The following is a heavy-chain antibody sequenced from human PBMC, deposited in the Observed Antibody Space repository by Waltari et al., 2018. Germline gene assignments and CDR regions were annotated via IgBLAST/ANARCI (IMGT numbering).Heavy chain of an antibody. D-gene: IGHD6-13*01. J-gene: IGHJ6*02. CDR1: GFTLGNYG. CDR3: AREYSRICFHALDG. CDR2: IQYDGSIK. V-gene: IGHV3-33*05. Sequence: QVHVVESGGGVVQPGGSLRRSCAASGFTLGNYGRHWFRQAPGKGLEWVAVIQYDGSIKNYADSVKGRFTISRENSKNTLYLEMKSLRAEDTAVYYCAREYSRICFHALDGWGQGTAVTVSS.